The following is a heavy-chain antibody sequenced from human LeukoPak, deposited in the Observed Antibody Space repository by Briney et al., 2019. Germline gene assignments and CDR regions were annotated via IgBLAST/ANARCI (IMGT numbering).Heavy chain of an antibody. CDR3: ASGVWDGYKNWFDP. CDR2: IYYSGST. Sequence: SETLSLTCAVSGGSISSGGYSWSWIRQPPGKGLEWIGYIYYSGSTNYNPSLKSRVTISVDTSKNQFSLKLSSVTAADTAVYYCASGVWDGYKNWFDPWGQGTLVTVSS. D-gene: IGHD5-24*01. V-gene: IGHV4-61*08. CDR1: GGSISSGGYS. J-gene: IGHJ5*02.